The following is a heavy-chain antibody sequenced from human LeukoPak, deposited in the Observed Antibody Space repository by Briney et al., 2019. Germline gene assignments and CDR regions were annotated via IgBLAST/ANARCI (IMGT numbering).Heavy chain of an antibody. D-gene: IGHD5-18*01. CDR1: GDSISSSSYY. Sequence: PSETLSLTCTVSGDSISSSSYYWGWIRQPPGKGLEWVGTIYYSGSTYYNPSLKSRVTISVDTSKNQFSLKLSSVTAADTAVYYCVIYNYGYVDYWGQGTLVTVSS. V-gene: IGHV4-39*07. J-gene: IGHJ4*02. CDR2: IYYSGST. CDR3: VIYNYGYVDY.